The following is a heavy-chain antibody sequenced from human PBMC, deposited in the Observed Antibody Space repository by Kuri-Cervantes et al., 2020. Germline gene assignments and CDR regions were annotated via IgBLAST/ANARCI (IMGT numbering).Heavy chain of an antibody. Sequence: GESLKISCAASGFTFSSYSMNWVRQAPGKGLEWVSYISSSSSTIYYADSVKGRFTISRDNAKNSLHLQMNSLRAEDTAVYYCARVPWYSSSWYLDYWGQGTLVTVSS. D-gene: IGHD6-13*01. CDR1: GFTFSSYS. V-gene: IGHV3-48*04. CDR3: ARVPWYSSSWYLDY. CDR2: ISSSSSTI. J-gene: IGHJ4*02.